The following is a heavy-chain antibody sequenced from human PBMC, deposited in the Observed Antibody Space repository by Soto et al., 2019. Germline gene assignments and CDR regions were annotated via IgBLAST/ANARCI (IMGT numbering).Heavy chain of an antibody. V-gene: IGHV5-51*01. D-gene: IGHD3-9*01. CDR3: ARDSLYYDILTGYYSPYGMDV. J-gene: IGHJ6*02. CDR2: IYPGDSNT. CDR1: GYRFTTYW. Sequence: GESLKISCQVSGYRFTTYWIGWVRQMPGKGLEWMGIIYPGDSNTRYSPSFQGQVTISADKSINTVYMELSSLRSEDTAVYYCARDSLYYDILTGYYSPYGMDVWGQGTTVTVSS.